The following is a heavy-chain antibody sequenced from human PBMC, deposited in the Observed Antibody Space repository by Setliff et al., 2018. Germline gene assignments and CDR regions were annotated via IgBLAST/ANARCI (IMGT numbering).Heavy chain of an antibody. J-gene: IGHJ4*02. V-gene: IGHV1-8*01. CDR1: GYDFNGHD. CDR2: MNPNSGST. CDR3: ARGGDYYCLDY. D-gene: IGHD3-22*01. Sequence: ASVKVSCKTSGYDFNGHDINWVRQATGQGLEWIGWMNPNSGSTGFAQKFQGRVTLTRDITIYTAYMELGGLTSEDAAVYYCARGGDYYCLDYWGLGTLVTVSS.